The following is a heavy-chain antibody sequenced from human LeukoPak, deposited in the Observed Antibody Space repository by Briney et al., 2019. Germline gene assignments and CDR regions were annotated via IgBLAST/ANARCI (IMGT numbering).Heavy chain of an antibody. J-gene: IGHJ1*01. CDR1: GGTFSSYA. CDR2: IIPIFGTA. V-gene: IGHV1-69*05. Sequence: ASVKVSCKASGGTFSSYAISWVRQAPGQGLEWMGGIIPIFGTANYAQEFQGRVTITTDESTSTAYIELSSLRSEDTAVYYCARDEVAAAGIQHWGQGTLVTVSS. D-gene: IGHD6-13*01. CDR3: ARDEVAAAGIQH.